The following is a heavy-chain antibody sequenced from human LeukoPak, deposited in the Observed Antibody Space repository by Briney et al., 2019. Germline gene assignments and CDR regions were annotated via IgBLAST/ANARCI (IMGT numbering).Heavy chain of an antibody. Sequence: ASVKVSCKASGSTFTGYYMHWVRQAPGQGLEWMGWINPNSGGTNYAQKFQGRVTMTRDTSISTAYMELSRLRSDDTAVYYCARAPIVGATRPFDYWGQGTLVTVSS. J-gene: IGHJ4*02. D-gene: IGHD1-26*01. CDR2: INPNSGGT. V-gene: IGHV1-2*02. CDR1: GSTFTGYY. CDR3: ARAPIVGATRPFDY.